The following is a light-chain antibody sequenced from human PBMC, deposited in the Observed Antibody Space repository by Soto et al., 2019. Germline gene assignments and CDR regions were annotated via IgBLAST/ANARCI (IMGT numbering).Light chain of an antibody. V-gene: IGKV1-5*03. CDR1: QTISSW. CDR2: KAS. J-gene: IGKJ2*01. Sequence: DIQMTQSPSTLSGSVGDRVTITCRASQTISSWLAWYQQKPGKAPKLLIYKASTLKSGVPSRFSGSGSGTEFTPTISSLQPDDFATYYCQQYNSSFGQGTKVDIK. CDR3: QQYNSS.